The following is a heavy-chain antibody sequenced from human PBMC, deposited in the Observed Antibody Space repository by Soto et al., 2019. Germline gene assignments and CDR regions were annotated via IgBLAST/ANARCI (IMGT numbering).Heavy chain of an antibody. J-gene: IGHJ3*02. D-gene: IGHD3-16*01. V-gene: IGHV1-69*12. CDR3: ARDFGESSAFDI. Sequence: QVQLVQSGAEVKKPGSSVKVSCKASGGTFSSYAISWVRQAPGQGLEWMGGIIPIFGPETYAQKFQGRVRMPADESTSTAYMELSSLRSGVTAVYYCARDFGESSAFDIWGQGTMVTVSS. CDR2: IIPIFGPE. CDR1: GGTFSSYA.